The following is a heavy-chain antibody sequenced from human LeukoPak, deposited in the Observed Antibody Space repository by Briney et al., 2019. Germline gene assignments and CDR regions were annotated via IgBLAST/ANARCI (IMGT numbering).Heavy chain of an antibody. CDR1: GFTFSSYS. D-gene: IGHD1-1*01. CDR3: ARSAAGTYY. Sequence: MPGGSLRLSRVASGFTFSSYSMNWVRQAPGKGLEWVSSISSSSSYKYYTDSVKGRFTISRDNAKNSLYLQMNSLRAEDTAVYYCARSAAGTYYWGQGTLVTVSS. V-gene: IGHV3-21*01. J-gene: IGHJ4*02. CDR2: ISSSSSYK.